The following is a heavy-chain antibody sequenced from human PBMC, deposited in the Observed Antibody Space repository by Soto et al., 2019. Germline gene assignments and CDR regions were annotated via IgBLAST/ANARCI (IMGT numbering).Heavy chain of an antibody. CDR3: ARPPRMYYDFWGGKKRANWFDP. CDR2: INPNSGGT. CDR1: GYTFTGYY. D-gene: IGHD3-3*01. Sequence: WASVKVSCKASGYTFTGYYMHWVRQAPGQGLEWMGWINPNSGGTNYAQKFQGRVTMTRDTSISTAYMELSRLRSDDTAVYYCARPPRMYYDFWGGKKRANWFDPWGQGTLVTVSS. V-gene: IGHV1-2*02. J-gene: IGHJ5*02.